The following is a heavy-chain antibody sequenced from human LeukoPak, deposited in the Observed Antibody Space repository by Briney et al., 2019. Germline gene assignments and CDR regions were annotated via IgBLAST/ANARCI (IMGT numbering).Heavy chain of an antibody. V-gene: IGHV3-23*01. CDR2: ISGSGGST. Sequence: GGSLRLSCAASGFTFSSYGMSWVRQAPGKGLEWVSAISGSGGSTYYADSVKGRFTISRDNSKNTLYLQMNSLRAEDTAVYYCAKLSAYDILTGYSVESWFDPWGQGTLVTVSS. D-gene: IGHD3-9*01. CDR3: AKLSAYDILTGYSVESWFDP. J-gene: IGHJ5*02. CDR1: GFTFSSYG.